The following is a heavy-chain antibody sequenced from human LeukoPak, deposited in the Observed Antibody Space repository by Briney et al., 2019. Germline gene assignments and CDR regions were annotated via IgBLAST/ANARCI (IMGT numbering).Heavy chain of an antibody. J-gene: IGHJ4*02. CDR3: ARDLSTGTGFDY. CDR2: INPNSGGT. CDR1: GYTFTGYY. D-gene: IGHD1-7*01. Sequence: ASVTVSCKASGYTFTGYYMHWVRQAPGQGREWMGWINPNSGGTNYAQKFQGRVTMTRDTSISTAYMELSRLRSDDTAVYYCARDLSTGTGFDYWGQGTLVTVSS. V-gene: IGHV1-2*02.